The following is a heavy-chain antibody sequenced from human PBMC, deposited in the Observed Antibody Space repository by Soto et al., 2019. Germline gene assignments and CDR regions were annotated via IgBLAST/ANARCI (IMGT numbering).Heavy chain of an antibody. D-gene: IGHD3-10*01. CDR2: IYYSGST. Sequence: PSETLSLTCTVSGGSISSGGYYWSWIRQHPGKGLEWIGYIYYSGSTYYNPSLKSRVTISVDTSKNQFSLKLSSVTAADTAVYYCAREFRELLKGRYYYYGMDVWGQGTTATVSS. CDR3: AREFRELLKGRYYYYGMDV. V-gene: IGHV4-31*03. CDR1: GGSISSGGYY. J-gene: IGHJ6*02.